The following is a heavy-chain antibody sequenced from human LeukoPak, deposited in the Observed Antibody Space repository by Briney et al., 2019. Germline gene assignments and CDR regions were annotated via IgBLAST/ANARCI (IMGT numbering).Heavy chain of an antibody. CDR1: GFTFSSYW. J-gene: IGHJ5*02. CDR3: ARDYTGYFP. CDR2: IKTDGSEK. D-gene: IGHD3-9*01. V-gene: IGHV3-7*03. Sequence: GGSLRLSCEASGFTFSSYWMSWVRQAPGKGLEWVANIKTDGSEKYYVDSVKGRFTISRDNAKNSLYLQMNSLRAEDKAVYYCARDYTGYFPWGQGTLVIVSS.